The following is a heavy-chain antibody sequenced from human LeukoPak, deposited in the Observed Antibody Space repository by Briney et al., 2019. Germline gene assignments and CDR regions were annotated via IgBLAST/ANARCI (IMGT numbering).Heavy chain of an antibody. V-gene: IGHV4-38-2*02. J-gene: IGHJ4*02. CDR1: GYSITSGYY. Sequence: SETLSLTCTVSGYSITSGYYWGWIRQPLGKGLEWIGSIYHSGSTYYNPSLMSRVTISVDTSKNQFSLQLTSVTAADTAFYYCATYGFCSSSSCYYFDYWGQGTLVTVSS. D-gene: IGHD2-2*03. CDR2: IYHSGST. CDR3: ATYGFCSSSSCYYFDY.